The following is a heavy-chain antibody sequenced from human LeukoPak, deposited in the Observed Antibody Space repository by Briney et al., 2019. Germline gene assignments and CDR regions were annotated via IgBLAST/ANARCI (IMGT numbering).Heavy chain of an antibody. J-gene: IGHJ4*02. D-gene: IGHD3-10*01. CDR3: ARDSSLYGSGSYYNDGPTYLDY. Sequence: GRSLRLSCAVSGFTFRSHAMRWVRQAPGKGLEWVAAISCDGSKTYYADSVRGRFSISRDNSKSTLSLQVNSLRAEDTAVYYCARDSSLYGSGSYYNDGPTYLDYWGQGTLVTVSS. CDR2: ISCDGSKT. CDR1: GFTFRSHA. V-gene: IGHV3-30*04.